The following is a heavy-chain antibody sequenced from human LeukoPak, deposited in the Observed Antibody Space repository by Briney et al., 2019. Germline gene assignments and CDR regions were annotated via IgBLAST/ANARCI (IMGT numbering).Heavy chain of an antibody. D-gene: IGHD2-2*01. CDR2: ISSSSSTI. CDR3: ARWVPAAIIYAFDI. Sequence: GSLRLSCAASGFTFSSYSMNWVRQAPGKGLEWVSYISSSSSTIYYADSVKGRFTISRDNAKNSLYLQMNSLRAEDTAVYYCARWVPAAIIYAFDIWGQGTRVTVSP. V-gene: IGHV3-48*01. CDR1: GFTFSSYS. J-gene: IGHJ3*02.